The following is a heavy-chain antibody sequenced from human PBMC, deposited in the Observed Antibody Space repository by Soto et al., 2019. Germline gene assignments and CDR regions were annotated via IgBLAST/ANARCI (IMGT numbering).Heavy chain of an antibody. CDR2: IIPIFGTA. Sequence: ASVKFSCKASGGTFSSYAISWVRQAPGQGLEWMGGIIPIFGTANYAQKFQGRVTITADESTSTAYMELSSLRSEDTAVYYCARGLYYDILRWFDPWGQGTLVTVSS. V-gene: IGHV1-69*01. CDR1: GGTFSSYA. CDR3: ARGLYYDILRWFDP. J-gene: IGHJ5*02. D-gene: IGHD3-9*01.